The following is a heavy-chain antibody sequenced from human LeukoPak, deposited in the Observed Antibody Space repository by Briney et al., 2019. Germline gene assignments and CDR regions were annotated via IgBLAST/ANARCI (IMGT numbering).Heavy chain of an antibody. J-gene: IGHJ4*02. D-gene: IGHD5-12*01. Sequence: GESLKISFKGSGSSFPNYWIGWVRQMPGKGLEWLGILYPGDSDTRYSPSFQGQVTISADKSISTAYLQWSSLKASDTAMYYCASRLRERFDSWGQGTLVTVSS. V-gene: IGHV5-51*01. CDR1: GSSFPNYW. CDR2: LYPGDSDT. CDR3: ASRLRERFDS.